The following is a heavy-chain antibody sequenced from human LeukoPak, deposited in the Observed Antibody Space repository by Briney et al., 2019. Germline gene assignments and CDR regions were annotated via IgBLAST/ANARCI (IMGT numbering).Heavy chain of an antibody. D-gene: IGHD3-10*01. CDR1: GFTFNSYW. V-gene: IGHV3-7*01. CDR2: IKQDGSQK. CDR3: ARDREVALFYFDY. Sequence: GGSLRLSCAASGFTFNSYWMGWVRQAPGKXLEWVANIKQDGSQKYYVDSVKGRFTISRDNTKNSLFLQMNSLRAEDTAVYYCARDREVALFYFDYWGQGTLVTVSS. J-gene: IGHJ4*02.